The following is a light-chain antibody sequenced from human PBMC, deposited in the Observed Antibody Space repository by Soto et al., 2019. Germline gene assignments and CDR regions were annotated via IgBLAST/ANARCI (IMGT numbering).Light chain of an antibody. J-gene: IGLJ3*02. Sequence: QLVLTKPPSTSGTPGQRVTISCSGSSSNIESYTVNWYQQLPGTAPKLLISGDNQRPSGVPDRFSGSKSGTSASLAISGLQSEDEADYYCAGWDDRLNGWVFGGGTQLTVL. V-gene: IGLV1-44*01. CDR2: GDN. CDR1: SSNIESYT. CDR3: AGWDDRLNGWV.